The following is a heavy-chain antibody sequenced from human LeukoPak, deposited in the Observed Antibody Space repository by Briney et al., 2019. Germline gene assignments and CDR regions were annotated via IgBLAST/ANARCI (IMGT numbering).Heavy chain of an antibody. CDR1: GFTFSSYV. J-gene: IGHJ5*02. CDR3: AKVPYSGSDNWFDP. CDR2: ISGSGGST. Sequence: GGSLRLSCAASGFTFSSYVMSWVRQAPGKGLEWVSAISGSGGSTYYADSVKGRFTISRDNSKNTLYLQMNSLRAEDTAVYYCAKVPYSGSDNWFDPWGQGTLVTVSS. V-gene: IGHV3-23*01. D-gene: IGHD1-26*01.